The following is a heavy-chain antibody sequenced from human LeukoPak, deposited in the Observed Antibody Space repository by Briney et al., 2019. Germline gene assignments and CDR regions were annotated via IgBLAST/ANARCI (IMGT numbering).Heavy chain of an antibody. Sequence: PGGSLRLSCAASGFTFSCYSMTWVRQAPGKGLEWVSYISSSSSTIYYTDSVKGRFTISRDNARNSLYLQMNSLRAEDTAVYYCARDEYYDSSGYTSWGQGTLVTVSS. CDR1: GFTFSCYS. V-gene: IGHV3-48*01. J-gene: IGHJ4*02. D-gene: IGHD3-22*01. CDR3: ARDEYYDSSGYTS. CDR2: ISSSSSTI.